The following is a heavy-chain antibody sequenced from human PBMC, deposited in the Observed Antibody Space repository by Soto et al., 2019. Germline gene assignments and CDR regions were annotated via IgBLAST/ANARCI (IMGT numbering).Heavy chain of an antibody. CDR1: GDFLTTYY. CDR2: FFYGGHA. V-gene: IGHV4-59*01. J-gene: IGHJ4*02. Sequence: SETLSLTCDVSGDFLTTYYWNWIRQSPGNGLQCIGYFFYGGHASTAPCLWRRITRSVDTSKSQFTLTLCYVTAAATAVYYFATSPQYSSGWNGCFDYWGQGTLVTVSS. CDR3: ATSPQYSSGWNGCFDY. D-gene: IGHD6-19*01.